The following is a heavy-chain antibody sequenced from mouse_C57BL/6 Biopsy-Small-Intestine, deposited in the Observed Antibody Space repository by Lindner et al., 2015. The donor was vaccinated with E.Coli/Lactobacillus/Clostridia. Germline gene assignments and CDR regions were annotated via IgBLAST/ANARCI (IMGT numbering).Heavy chain of an antibody. CDR2: ISSGSSTI. CDR1: GFTFSDYG. V-gene: IGHV5-17*01. Sequence: VQLQESGGGLVKPGGSLKLSCAASGFTFSDYGMHWVRQAPEKGLEWVAKISSGSSTIHYADTVKGRFTISRDNAKNTLFLQMTSLRSEDTAMYYCARMGDSITTLVARYFDVWGTGTTVTVSS. J-gene: IGHJ1*03. CDR3: ARMGDSITTLVARYFDV. D-gene: IGHD1-1*01.